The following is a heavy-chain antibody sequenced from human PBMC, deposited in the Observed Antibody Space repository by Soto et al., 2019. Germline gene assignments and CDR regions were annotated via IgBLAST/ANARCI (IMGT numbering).Heavy chain of an antibody. V-gene: IGHV3-30-3*01. J-gene: IGHJ4*02. CDR2: ISYDGSNK. Sequence: QVQLVESGGGVVQPGRSLRLSCAASGFTFSSYAMHWVRQAPGKGLEWVAVISYDGSNKYYADSVKGRFTISRDNSKNTLYLQMNSLRAEDTAVYYGARGSTYYDILTGYPRATPFDYWGQGTLVTVSS. CDR1: GFTFSSYA. CDR3: ARGSTYYDILTGYPRATPFDY. D-gene: IGHD3-9*01.